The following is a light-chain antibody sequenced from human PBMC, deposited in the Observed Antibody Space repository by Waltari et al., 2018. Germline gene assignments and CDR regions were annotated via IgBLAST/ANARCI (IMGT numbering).Light chain of an antibody. CDR3: FSYAGSNNLV. CDR2: EVS. V-gene: IGLV2-8*01. J-gene: IGLJ2*01. CDR1: SRDVGAYNY. Sequence: QSALTQPPSASGSPGQSVTIPCTGTSRDVGAYNYVSWYQQHPDKAPQLMIFEVSQRPSGVPDRFSGSKSGNTASLTVSGLQAEDEADYYCFSYAGSNNLVFGGGTKLTVL.